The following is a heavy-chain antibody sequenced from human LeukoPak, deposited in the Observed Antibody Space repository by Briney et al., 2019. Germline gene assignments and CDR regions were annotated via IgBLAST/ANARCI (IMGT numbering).Heavy chain of an antibody. Sequence: SQTLSLTRTVSGGSISSGSYYWSWIRQPAGKGLEWIGRIYTSGSTNYNPSLKSRVTMSVDTSKNQFSLKLSSVTAADTAVYYCARGGRSSSWYYDYWGQGTLVTVSS. CDR3: ARGGRSSSWYYDY. V-gene: IGHV4-61*02. CDR1: GGSISSGSYY. CDR2: IYTSGST. J-gene: IGHJ4*02. D-gene: IGHD6-13*01.